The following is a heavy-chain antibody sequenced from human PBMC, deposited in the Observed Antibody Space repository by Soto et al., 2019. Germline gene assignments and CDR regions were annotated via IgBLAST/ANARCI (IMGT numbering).Heavy chain of an antibody. Sequence: SETLSLTXTVSGGSISSGGYYWSWIRQHPGKGLEWIGYIYYSGSTYYNPSLKSRVTISVDTSKNQFSLKLSSVTAADTAVYYCARQRTNYDFWSGYSQGYGMDVWGQGTTVTVSS. CDR2: IYYSGST. D-gene: IGHD3-3*01. V-gene: IGHV4-31*02. CDR1: GGSISSGGYY. CDR3: ARQRTNYDFWSGYSQGYGMDV. J-gene: IGHJ6*02.